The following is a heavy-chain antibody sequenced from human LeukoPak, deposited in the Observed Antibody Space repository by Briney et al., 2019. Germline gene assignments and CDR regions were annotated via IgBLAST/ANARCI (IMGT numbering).Heavy chain of an antibody. V-gene: IGHV1-69*13. J-gene: IGHJ4*02. CDR3: ARDSEQWLERGRFDY. CDR2: IIPIFGTA. CDR1: GGTFSSYA. Sequence: ASVEVSCKASGGTFSSYAISWVRQAPGQGLEWMEGIIPIFGTANYAQKFQGRVTITADESTSTAYMELCSLRSEDTAVYYCARDSEQWLERGRFDYWGQGTLVTVSS. D-gene: IGHD6-19*01.